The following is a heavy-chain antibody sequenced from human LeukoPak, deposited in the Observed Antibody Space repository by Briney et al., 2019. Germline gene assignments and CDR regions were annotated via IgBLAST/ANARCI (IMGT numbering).Heavy chain of an antibody. CDR1: GGSISFYY. D-gene: IGHD3-22*01. J-gene: IGHJ3*02. CDR2: IYTSGST. V-gene: IGHV4-4*07. CDR3: ARVPFTMIQTRPKRRAFDI. Sequence: PSETLSLTCTVSGGSISFYYWSWIRQPAGKGLEWIGHIYTSGSTDYNPSLKSRVTMSVDTSKNQFSLKLSSVTAADTAVYYCARVPFTMIQTRPKRRAFDIWGQGTMVTVSS.